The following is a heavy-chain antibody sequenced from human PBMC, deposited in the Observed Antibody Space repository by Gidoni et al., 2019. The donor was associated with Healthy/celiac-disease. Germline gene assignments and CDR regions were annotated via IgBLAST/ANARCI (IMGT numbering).Heavy chain of an antibody. Sequence: EVQLVESGGGLVKPGGSLRLSCAASGFTFSSYSMNWVRQAPGKGLVWVSSISSSSSYIYYADSVKGRFTISRDNAKNSLYLQMNSLRAEDTAVYYCARGGAAAGPSYYMDVWGKGTTVTVSS. D-gene: IGHD6-13*01. J-gene: IGHJ6*03. CDR2: ISSSSSYI. CDR3: ARGGAAAGPSYYMDV. CDR1: GFTFSSYS. V-gene: IGHV3-21*01.